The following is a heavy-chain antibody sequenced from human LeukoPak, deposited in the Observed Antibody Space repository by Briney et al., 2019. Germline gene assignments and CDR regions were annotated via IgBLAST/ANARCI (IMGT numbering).Heavy chain of an antibody. Sequence: GGSLRLSCAASGFTFDYSAMTWVRQAPEKGLEWVSTINTGDITFYANSVKGRFTISRDNSKNALFLQMNSLRAEDTAIYYCVKGGFAYYDDWGQGTLVTVSS. J-gene: IGHJ4*02. CDR3: VKGGFAYYDD. CDR1: GFTFDYSA. V-gene: IGHV3-23*01. D-gene: IGHD3-22*01. CDR2: INTGDIT.